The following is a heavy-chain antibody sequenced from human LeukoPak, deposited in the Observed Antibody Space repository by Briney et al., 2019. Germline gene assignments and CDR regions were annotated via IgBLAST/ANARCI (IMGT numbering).Heavy chain of an antibody. CDR2: ISSSSRYI. Sequence: GGSLRLSCAASGFTFSSYSMNWVRQAPGKGLEWVSSISSSSRYIYYADSVKGRFTISRDNAKNSLYLQMNSLRAEDTAVYYCARDEEYSSSTFDYWGQGTLVTVSS. V-gene: IGHV3-21*01. J-gene: IGHJ4*02. CDR1: GFTFSSYS. CDR3: ARDEEYSSSTFDY. D-gene: IGHD6-6*01.